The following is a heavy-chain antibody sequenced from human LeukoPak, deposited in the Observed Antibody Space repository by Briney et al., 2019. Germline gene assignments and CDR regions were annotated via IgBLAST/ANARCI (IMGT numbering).Heavy chain of an antibody. CDR2: IYYSGRT. V-gene: IGHV4-59*01. CDR1: GGSFSGYY. D-gene: IGHD5-12*01. Sequence: SETLSLTCAVYGGSFSGYYWGWIRQPPGKGLEWSGYIYYSGRTNYNPSLKSRVTISVNTSRKPFSLKLSSVTAADTAVYYCARLSGNDWESFYDYWGQGTLVTVSS. CDR3: ARLSGNDWESFYDY. J-gene: IGHJ4*02.